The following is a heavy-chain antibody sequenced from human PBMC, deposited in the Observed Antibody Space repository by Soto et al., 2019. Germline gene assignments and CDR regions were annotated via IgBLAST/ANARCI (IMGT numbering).Heavy chain of an antibody. CDR1: GGTFSSYA. CDR3: ARDRIEATNTYYYYYGMDV. CDR2: IIPIFGTA. V-gene: IGHV1-69*13. D-gene: IGHD1-26*01. Sequence: VKVSCKASGGTFSSYAISWVRQAPGQGLEWMGGIIPIFGTANYAQKFQGRVTITADKSTSTAYMELSSLRSEDTAVYYCARDRIEATNTYYYYYGMDVWGQGTTVTVSS. J-gene: IGHJ6*02.